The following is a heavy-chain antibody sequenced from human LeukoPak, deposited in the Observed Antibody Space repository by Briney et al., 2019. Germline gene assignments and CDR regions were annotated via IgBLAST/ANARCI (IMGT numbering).Heavy chain of an antibody. V-gene: IGHV3-21*01. CDR2: ISSSSSSYI. D-gene: IGHD4-23*01. J-gene: IGHJ4*02. Sequence: GGSLRLSCAAFGFTFSSYSMNWVRQAPGKGLEWVSSISSSSSSYIYYADSVKGRFTISRDNAKNSLYLQMNSLRAEDTAVYYCARDSELYGGNGGEFDYWGQGTLVTVSS. CDR3: ARDSELYGGNGGEFDY. CDR1: GFTFSSYS.